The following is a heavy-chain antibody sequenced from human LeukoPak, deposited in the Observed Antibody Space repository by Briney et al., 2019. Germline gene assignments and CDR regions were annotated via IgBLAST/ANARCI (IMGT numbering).Heavy chain of an antibody. CDR1: SGSFSGYY. Sequence: SETLSLTCAVYSGSFSGYYWSWIRQPPGKGLEWIGEINHSGSTNYNPSLKSRVTISVDTSKNQFSLKLSSVTAADTAVYYCARGYRYCSSTSCYTREFDYWGQGTLVTVSS. D-gene: IGHD2-2*02. CDR3: ARGYRYCSSTSCYTREFDY. CDR2: INHSGST. V-gene: IGHV4-34*01. J-gene: IGHJ4*02.